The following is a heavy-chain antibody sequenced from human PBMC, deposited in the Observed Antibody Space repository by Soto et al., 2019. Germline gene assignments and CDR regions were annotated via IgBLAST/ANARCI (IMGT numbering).Heavy chain of an antibody. D-gene: IGHD6-6*01. CDR2: ISAYNGNT. V-gene: IGHV1-18*01. CDR1: GYTFTSYG. J-gene: IGHJ6*02. CDR3: ARDRGYSSSSGRYYYYGMDV. Sequence: ASVKVSCKASGYTFTSYGISWVRQAPGQGLEWMGWISAYNGNTNYAQKLQGRVTMTTDTSTSTAYMELGSLRSDDTAVYYCARDRGYSSSSGRYYYYGMDVWGQGTTVTVSS.